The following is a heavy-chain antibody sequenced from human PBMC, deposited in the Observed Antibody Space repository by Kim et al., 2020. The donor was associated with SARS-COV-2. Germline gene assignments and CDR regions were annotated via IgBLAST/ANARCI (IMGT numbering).Heavy chain of an antibody. Sequence: ASVKVSCKTSGHFFTRDSIHWVRQAPGQGLEWMGGIDCGNGNTIYSQKFQGRVTFTTDTSASTAYMELSFLRSEDSAVYYCLGGFYFDYWGQGTLDTGSS. CDR1: GHFFTRDS. J-gene: IGHJ4*02. V-gene: IGHV1-3*01. CDR2: IDCGNGNT. CDR3: LGGFYFDY. D-gene: IGHD3-16*01.